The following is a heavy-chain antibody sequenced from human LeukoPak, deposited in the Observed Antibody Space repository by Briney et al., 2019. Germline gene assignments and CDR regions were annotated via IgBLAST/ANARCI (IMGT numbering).Heavy chain of an antibody. J-gene: IGHJ5*02. D-gene: IGHD2-2*01. Sequence: ASVTVSCKASGYTFTGYAMHWVRQAPGQRLEWMGWINAGNGNTKYSQRFQGRVTITRDTSASTAYMELSSLRSEDTAVYYCARARLGYCSSTSCYWFWFDPWGQGTLVTVSS. CDR1: GYTFTGYA. V-gene: IGHV1-3*01. CDR2: INAGNGNT. CDR3: ARARLGYCSSTSCYWFWFDP.